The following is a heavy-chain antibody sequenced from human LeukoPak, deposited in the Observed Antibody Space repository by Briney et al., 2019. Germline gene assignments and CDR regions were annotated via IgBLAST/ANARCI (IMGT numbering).Heavy chain of an antibody. CDR2: IYRSGST. Sequence: PSETLSLTCTVSGYSIRSGYHWDWIRQPPGKGLEWIGSIYRSGSTYYNPSLKSRVAISVDTSKNQFSLKLTSVTAADTAVYYCARVNWNPDYWGQGTLVTVSS. J-gene: IGHJ4*02. CDR1: GYSIRSGYH. D-gene: IGHD1-1*01. V-gene: IGHV4-38-2*02. CDR3: ARVNWNPDY.